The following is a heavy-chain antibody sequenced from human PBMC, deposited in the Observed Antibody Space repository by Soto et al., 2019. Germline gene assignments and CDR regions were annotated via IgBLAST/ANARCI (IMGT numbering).Heavy chain of an antibody. CDR3: AKRLGNDVFDV. CDR2: ISSDGSEE. V-gene: IGHV3-30*18. J-gene: IGHJ3*01. D-gene: IGHD7-27*01. CDR1: GFIFSSYG. Sequence: QVRLVESGGGEVQPGGSLRLSCTASGFIFSSYGMHWVRQAPGKGPVWVAFISSDGSEEYYTDSVKGRFSISRDASKNKLYLQMNSLIVEDTAVYYCAKRLGNDVFDVWGQGTMVTVSS.